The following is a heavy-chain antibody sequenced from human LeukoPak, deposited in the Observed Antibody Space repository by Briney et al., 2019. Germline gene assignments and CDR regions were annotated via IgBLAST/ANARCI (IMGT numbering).Heavy chain of an antibody. V-gene: IGHV3-30*18. CDR3: AKEVTIPAAGRKDYYYYGLDV. Sequence: GGSLRLSCAASGFTFSSYGMHWVRQAPGKGLEWVAVISYDGSNKYYAGSVKGRFTISRDNSKNTLYLQMDSLRAEDTAVYYCAKEVTIPAAGRKDYYYYGLDVWGQGTTVTVSS. D-gene: IGHD6-13*01. J-gene: IGHJ6*02. CDR2: ISYDGSNK. CDR1: GFTFSSYG.